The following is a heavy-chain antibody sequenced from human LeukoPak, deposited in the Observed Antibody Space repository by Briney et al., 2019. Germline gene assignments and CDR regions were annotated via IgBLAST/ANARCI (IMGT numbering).Heavy chain of an antibody. D-gene: IGHD2-2*01. CDR1: GDSTSSDRYY. CDR3: ARRYCSTTTCYLFDY. V-gene: IGHV4-39*01. J-gene: IGHJ4*02. CDR2: IYSSGST. Sequence: SETLSLTCTISGDSTSSDRYYWGWIRQPPGKGLEWIGSIYSSGSTYYNPSLKSRVTISVDMSKNQFSLKLNSVTAADTAVYFCARRYCSTTTCYLFDYWGQGTLVTVSS.